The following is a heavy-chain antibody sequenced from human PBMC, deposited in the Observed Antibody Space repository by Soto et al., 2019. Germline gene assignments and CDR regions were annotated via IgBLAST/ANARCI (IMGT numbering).Heavy chain of an antibody. V-gene: IGHV4-34*01. CDR1: GGSFSGYY. Sequence: PSETLSLTCAVYGGSFSGYYWSWIRQPPGKGLEWIGEINHSGSTNYNPSLKSRVTISVDTSKNQFSLKLSSVTAADTAVYYCARAGFGGYSYGYYYYYYGMDVWGQGTTVTVSS. D-gene: IGHD5-18*01. CDR3: ARAGFGGYSYGYYYYYYGMDV. J-gene: IGHJ6*02. CDR2: INHSGST.